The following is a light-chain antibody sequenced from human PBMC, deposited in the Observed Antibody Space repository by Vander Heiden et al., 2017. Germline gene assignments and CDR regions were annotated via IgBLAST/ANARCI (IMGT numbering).Light chain of an antibody. CDR1: SSNIGSNT. J-gene: IGLJ1*01. CDR3: AAWDDSLNGSYV. CDR2: SNN. V-gene: IGLV1-44*01. Sequence: QSVLTQPPSASGTPGLRVPIPCSGSSSNIGSNTVNWYQQLPGTAPKLLIYSNNQRPSGVPDRFSGSKSGTSASLAISGLQSEDEADYYCAAWDDSLNGSYVFGTGTKVTVL.